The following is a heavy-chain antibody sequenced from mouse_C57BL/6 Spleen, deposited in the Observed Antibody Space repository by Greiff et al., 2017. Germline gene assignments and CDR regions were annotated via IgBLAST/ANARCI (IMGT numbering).Heavy chain of an antibody. CDR1: GYSFTGYY. D-gene: IGHD4-1*01. V-gene: IGHV1-42*01. Sequence: EVKLQESGPELVKPGASVKISCKASGYSFTGYYMNWVKQSPEKSLEWIGEINPSTGGTTYNQKFKAKATLTVDKASSTAHMQLKSLTSENTAVXYCASRNWDYFDYWGQGTTLTVSS. CDR2: INPSTGGT. CDR3: ASRNWDYFDY. J-gene: IGHJ2*01.